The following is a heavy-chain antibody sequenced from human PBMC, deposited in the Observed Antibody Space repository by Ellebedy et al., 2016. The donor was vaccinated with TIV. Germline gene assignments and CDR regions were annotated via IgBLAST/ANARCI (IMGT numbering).Heavy chain of an antibody. CDR2: IKQDGSEK. D-gene: IGHD6-19*01. CDR3: ARDLSSGWYPYYYYGMDV. V-gene: IGHV3-7*03. Sequence: PGGSLRLSCAASGFTFSSYAMSWVRQAPGKGLEWVANIKQDGSEKYYVDSVKGRFTISRDNAKNSLYLQMNSLRAEDTAVYYCARDLSSGWYPYYYYGMDVWGQGTTVTVSS. J-gene: IGHJ6*02. CDR1: GFTFSSYA.